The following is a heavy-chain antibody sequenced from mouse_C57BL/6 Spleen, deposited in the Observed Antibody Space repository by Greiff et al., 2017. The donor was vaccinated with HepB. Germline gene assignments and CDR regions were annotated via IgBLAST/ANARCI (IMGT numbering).Heavy chain of an antibody. CDR3: AREGGYGYYYAMDY. V-gene: IGHV1-64*01. CDR1: GYTFTSYW. CDR2: IHPNSGST. D-gene: IGHD2-2*01. J-gene: IGHJ4*01. Sequence: QVQLKQPGAELVKPGASVKLSCKASGYTFTSYWMHWVKQRPGQGLEWIGMIHPNSGSTNYNEKFKSKATLTVDKSSSTAYMQLSSLTSEDSAVYYCAREGGYGYYYAMDYWGQGTSVTVSS.